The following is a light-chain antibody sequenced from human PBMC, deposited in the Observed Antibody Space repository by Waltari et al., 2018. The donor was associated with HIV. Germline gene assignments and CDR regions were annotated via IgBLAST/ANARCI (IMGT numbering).Light chain of an antibody. J-gene: IGLJ2*01. V-gene: IGLV1-44*01. CDR1: SSNIGSNT. CDR2: SDY. Sequence: QSVLTQPPSASGTPGQRVTISCSGSSSNIGSNTVNWYQQLPGTAPKLLIYSDYQRPSGVPDRFSGSKSGTSAPLAISGLKSEDEADYYCAAWDDSLNGVVFGGGTKLTVL. CDR3: AAWDDSLNGVV.